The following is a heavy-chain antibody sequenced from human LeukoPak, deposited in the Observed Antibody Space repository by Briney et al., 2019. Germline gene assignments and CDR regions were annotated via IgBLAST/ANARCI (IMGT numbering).Heavy chain of an antibody. CDR2: INHSGST. CDR3: ARLGIAAAGTRGYYYYYMDV. D-gene: IGHD6-13*01. J-gene: IGHJ6*03. CDR1: GGSFSGYY. V-gene: IGHV4-34*01. Sequence: SETLSLTCAVYGGSFSGYYWSWIRQPPGKGLEWIGEINHSGSTNYNPSLKSRVTISVDTSKNQFSLKLSSVTAADTAVYYCARLGIAAAGTRGYYYYYMDVWGQGTMVTVSS.